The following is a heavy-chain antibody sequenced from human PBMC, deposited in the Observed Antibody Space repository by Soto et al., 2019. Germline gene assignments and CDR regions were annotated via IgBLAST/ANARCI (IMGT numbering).Heavy chain of an antibody. V-gene: IGHV4-31*03. CDR2: IYYSGST. CDR3: ARLVVVAATPDYFDY. D-gene: IGHD2-15*01. Sequence: QVQLQESGPGLVKPSQTLSLTCTVSGGSISSGGYYWSWIRQHPGKGLEWIGYIYYSGSTYYNPSLKGRVTISVDTSKNQFSLKLSSVTAADTAVYYCARLVVVAATPDYFDYWGQGTLVTVSS. CDR1: GGSISSGGYY. J-gene: IGHJ4*02.